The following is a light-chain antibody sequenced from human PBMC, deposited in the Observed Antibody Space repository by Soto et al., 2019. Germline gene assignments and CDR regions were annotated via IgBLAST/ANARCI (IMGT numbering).Light chain of an antibody. CDR3: DSYTSSRAYV. Sequence: QSALTQPASVSGSPGQSITISCTGTSSDVGGYNYVSWYQQQAGKAPKLIIHEVSNRPSGVSNRFSGSKSGNTASLTISGLQAEDEADYYCDSYTSSRAYVFGSGTQLTVL. CDR1: SSDVGGYNY. J-gene: IGLJ6*01. CDR2: EVS. V-gene: IGLV2-14*01.